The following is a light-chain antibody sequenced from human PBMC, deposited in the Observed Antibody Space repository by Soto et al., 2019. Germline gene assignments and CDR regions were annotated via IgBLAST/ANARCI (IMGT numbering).Light chain of an antibody. J-gene: IGLJ2*01. CDR3: GADHGSGSNFVEVV. V-gene: IGLV9-49*01. CDR2: VGTGGIVG. Sequence: QTVVTQPPSASASLGASVTLTCTLSSGYSNYKVDWYQQRPGKGPRFVMRVGTGGIVGSKGDGIPDRFSVLGSGLNRYLTIKNIQEEDESDYHCGADHGSGSNFVEVVFGGGTQLTVL. CDR1: SGYSNYK.